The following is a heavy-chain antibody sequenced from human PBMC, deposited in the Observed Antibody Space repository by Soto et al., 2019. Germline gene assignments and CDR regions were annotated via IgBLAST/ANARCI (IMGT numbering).Heavy chain of an antibody. CDR1: GFTFSSYG. V-gene: IGHV3-33*01. CDR2: IWYDGSNK. Sequence: LGGSLRLSCAASGFTFSSYGMHWFRQAPGKGLEWVAVIWYDGSNKYYADSVKGRFTISRDNSKNTLYLQMNSLRAEDTAVYYCASSYYDILTGYYNVPGDHDAFDIWGQGTMVTVSS. CDR3: ASSYYDILTGYYNVPGDHDAFDI. D-gene: IGHD3-9*01. J-gene: IGHJ3*02.